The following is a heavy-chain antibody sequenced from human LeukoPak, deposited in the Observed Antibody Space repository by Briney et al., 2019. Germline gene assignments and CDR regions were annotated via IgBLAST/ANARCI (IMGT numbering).Heavy chain of an antibody. CDR3: ARDITMIVVVWYFDL. D-gene: IGHD3-22*01. J-gene: IGHJ2*01. CDR2: ISSSGSTI. CDR1: GFTFSSYE. V-gene: IGHV3-48*03. Sequence: PGGSLRLSCAASGFTFSSYEMNWVRQAPGKGLEWVSYISSSGSTIYYADSVKGRFTISRDNSKNTLYLQMNSLRAEDTAVYYCARDITMIVVVWYFDLWGRGTLVTVSS.